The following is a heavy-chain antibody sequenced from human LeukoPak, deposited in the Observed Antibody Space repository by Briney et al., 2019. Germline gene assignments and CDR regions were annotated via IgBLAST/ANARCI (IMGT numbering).Heavy chain of an antibody. Sequence: GGSLRLSWAAPGFTFSSYAMSWVRQAPGKGLEWVSAISGSGGSTYYADSVKGRFTISRDNSKNTLYLQMNSLRAEDTAVYYCAKDRIAVAGLFDYWGQGTLVTVSS. D-gene: IGHD6-19*01. V-gene: IGHV3-23*01. J-gene: IGHJ4*02. CDR1: GFTFSSYA. CDR3: AKDRIAVAGLFDY. CDR2: ISGSGGST.